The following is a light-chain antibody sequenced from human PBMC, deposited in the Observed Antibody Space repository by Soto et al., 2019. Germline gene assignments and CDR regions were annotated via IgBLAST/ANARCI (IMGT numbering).Light chain of an antibody. J-gene: IGKJ4*01. Sequence: DIPMTQSPSSLSASLGDRVTITCRASQSISNYLNWYQQKPGKAPKLLIHTTSSLQSGVPSRFSASGTGTDFTLTISSLQPEDFATYYCQQSFSNPQTFGGGTKVEI. CDR2: TTS. CDR3: QQSFSNPQT. CDR1: QSISNY. V-gene: IGKV1-39*01.